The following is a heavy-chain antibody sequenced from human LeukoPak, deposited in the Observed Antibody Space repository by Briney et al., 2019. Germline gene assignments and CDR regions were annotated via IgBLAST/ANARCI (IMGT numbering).Heavy chain of an antibody. Sequence: SVKVSCKASGGTFISYAISWVRQAPGQGLEWMGGIIPIFGTANYAQKFQGRVTITTDESTSTAYMELSSLRSEDTAVYYCARGYCSSTSCYLVDYWGQGTLVTVSS. CDR3: ARGYCSSTSCYLVDY. D-gene: IGHD2-2*01. CDR1: GGTFISYA. V-gene: IGHV1-69*05. CDR2: IIPIFGTA. J-gene: IGHJ4*02.